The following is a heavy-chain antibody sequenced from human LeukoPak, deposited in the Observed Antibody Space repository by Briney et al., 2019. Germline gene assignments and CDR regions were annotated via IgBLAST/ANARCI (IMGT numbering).Heavy chain of an antibody. CDR1: GFTFSSYA. Sequence: PGGSLRLSCAASGFTFSSYAMGWARQAPGKGLEWVSAISGSGSSTYSADSVKGRFTISRDNSKNTLYLQMNSLRVEDTAIYYCASGTQSDYWGQGTLVTVSS. CDR3: ASGTQSDY. CDR2: ISGSGSST. J-gene: IGHJ4*02. V-gene: IGHV3-23*01. D-gene: IGHD1-14*01.